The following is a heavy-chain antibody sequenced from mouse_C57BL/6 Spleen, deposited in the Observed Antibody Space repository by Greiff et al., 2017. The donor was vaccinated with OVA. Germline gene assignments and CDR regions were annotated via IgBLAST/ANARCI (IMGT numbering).Heavy chain of an antibody. CDR1: GYTFTSYW. CDR2: IDPSDSYT. J-gene: IGHJ2*01. Sequence: QVQLQQPGAELVMPGASVKLSCKASGYTFTSYWMHWVKQRPGQGLEWIGEIDPSDSYTNYNQKFKGKSTLTVDKSSSTAYMQLSSLTSEDSAVYYCARWDGYHIDYWGQGTTLTVSS. D-gene: IGHD2-3*01. CDR3: ARWDGYHIDY. V-gene: IGHV1-69*01.